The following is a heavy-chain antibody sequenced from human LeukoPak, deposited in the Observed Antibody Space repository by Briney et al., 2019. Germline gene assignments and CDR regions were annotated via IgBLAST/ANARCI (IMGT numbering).Heavy chain of an antibody. D-gene: IGHD6-13*01. V-gene: IGHV1-24*01. Sequence: ASVKVSCKVSGYTLTELSMHWVRQAPGKGLEWMGGFDPEDGETIYAQKFQGRVTMTEDTSTDTAYMELSSLRSEDTAVYYCATDVLRGIAAAATTFDYWGQGTLVTVSS. CDR1: GYTLTELS. CDR3: ATDVLRGIAAAATTFDY. J-gene: IGHJ4*02. CDR2: FDPEDGET.